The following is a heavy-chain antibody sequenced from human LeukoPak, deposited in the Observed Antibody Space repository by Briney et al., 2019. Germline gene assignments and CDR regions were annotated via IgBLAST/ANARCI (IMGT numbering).Heavy chain of an antibody. CDR3: ARRGGYGDSYWYFDL. CDR2: INWNGGST. V-gene: IGHV3-20*04. D-gene: IGHD4-17*01. J-gene: IGHJ2*01. Sequence: GGSLRLSCAASGFTFDDYGMSWVRQAPGKGLEWVSGINWNGGSTGYADSVKGRFTISRDNAKNSLYLQMSSLRAEDTAVYYCARRGGYGDSYWYFDLWGRGTLVTVSS. CDR1: GFTFDDYG.